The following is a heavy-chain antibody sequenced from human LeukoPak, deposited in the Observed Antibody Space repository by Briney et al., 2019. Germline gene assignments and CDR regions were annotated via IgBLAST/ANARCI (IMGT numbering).Heavy chain of an antibody. J-gene: IGHJ3*02. CDR2: IWYGGSNK. CDR1: GFTFSSYG. V-gene: IGHV3-33*08. Sequence: PGGSLRLSCAASGFTFSSYGMHWVRQAPGKGLEWVAVIWYGGSNKYYADSVKGRFTISRDNSKNTLYLQMNSLRAEDTAVYYCATSSGIAAAEETAFDIWGQGTMVTVSS. D-gene: IGHD6-13*01. CDR3: ATSSGIAAAEETAFDI.